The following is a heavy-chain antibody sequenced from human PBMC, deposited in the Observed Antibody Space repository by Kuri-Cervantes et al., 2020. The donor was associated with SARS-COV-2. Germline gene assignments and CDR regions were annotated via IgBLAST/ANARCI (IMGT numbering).Heavy chain of an antibody. CDR1: GFTFSSYA. CDR2: ISSNGGST. D-gene: IGHD3-3*01. Sequence: GGSLRLSCSASGFTFSSYAMHWVRQAPGEGLEYVSAISSNGGSTYYADSVKGRFTISRDNSKNTLYLQMSSLRAEDTAVYYCVKEGSYDFWSGYLPYYFDYWGQGTLVTVSS. J-gene: IGHJ4*02. CDR3: VKEGSYDFWSGYLPYYFDY. V-gene: IGHV3-64D*06.